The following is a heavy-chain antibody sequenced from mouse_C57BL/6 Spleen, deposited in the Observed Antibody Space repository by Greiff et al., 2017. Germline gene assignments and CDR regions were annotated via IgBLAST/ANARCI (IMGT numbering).Heavy chain of an antibody. J-gene: IGHJ4*01. D-gene: IGHD1-1*01. CDR1: GYAFSSSW. CDR3: ARMITTVVATRAMDY. Sequence: VMLVESGPELVKPGASVKISCKASGYAFSSSWMNWVKQRPGKGLEWIGRIYPGDGDTNYNGKFKGKATLTADKSSSTAYMQLSSLTSEDSAVYFCARMITTVVATRAMDYWGQGTSVTVSS. CDR2: IYPGDGDT. V-gene: IGHV1-82*01.